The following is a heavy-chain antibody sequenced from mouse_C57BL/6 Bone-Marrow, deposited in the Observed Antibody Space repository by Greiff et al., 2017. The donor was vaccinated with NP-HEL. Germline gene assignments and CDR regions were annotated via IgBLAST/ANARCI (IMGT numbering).Heavy chain of an antibody. J-gene: IGHJ3*01. CDR2: INPNNGGT. V-gene: IGHV1-26*01. D-gene: IGHD2-2*01. CDR1: GYTFTDYY. Sequence: EVQLQQSGPELVKPGASVKISCKASGYTFTDYYMNWVKQSHGKSLEWIGDINPNNGGTSYNQKFKGKATLTVDKSSSTAYMELRSLTSEDSAVYYCARWGVTTAYWGQGTLVTVSA. CDR3: ARWGVTTAY.